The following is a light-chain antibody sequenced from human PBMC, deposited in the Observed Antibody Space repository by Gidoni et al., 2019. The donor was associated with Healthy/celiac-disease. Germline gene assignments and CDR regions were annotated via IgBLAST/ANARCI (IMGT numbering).Light chain of an antibody. Sequence: DIHMTQSPSTPSASVGDRVTITCRASQSISSWSAWYQQKPGKAPKLLIYKASSLESGVPSRFSGSGSGTEFTLTISSLQPDDFATYYCQQYNSYSRTFGQGTKVEIK. V-gene: IGKV1-5*03. CDR1: QSISSW. CDR3: QQYNSYSRT. J-gene: IGKJ1*01. CDR2: KAS.